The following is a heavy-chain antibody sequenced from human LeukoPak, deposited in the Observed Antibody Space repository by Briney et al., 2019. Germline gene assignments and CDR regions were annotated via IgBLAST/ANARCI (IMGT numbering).Heavy chain of an antibody. CDR1: GGTFSRYA. D-gene: IGHD5-24*01. CDR3: ASEGRDGYSHHLEY. Sequence: SVKVSCKASGGTFSRYAISWVRQAPGQGLEWMGGIIPIFATANYAQKFQGRVTITADESTGTAYMELSSLRSEDTAMYYCASEGRDGYSHHLEYWGQGTLVTVSA. CDR2: IIPIFATA. J-gene: IGHJ4*02. V-gene: IGHV1-69*01.